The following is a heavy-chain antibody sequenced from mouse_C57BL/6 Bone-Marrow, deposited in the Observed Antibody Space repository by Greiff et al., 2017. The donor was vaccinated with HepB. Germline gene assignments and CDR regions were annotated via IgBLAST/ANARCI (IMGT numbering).Heavy chain of an antibody. J-gene: IGHJ2*01. V-gene: IGHV1-85*01. CDR3: AKGKGATVVAFDD. D-gene: IGHD1-1*01. CDR2: IDPKDGST. Sequence: QVQLQQSGPELVKPGASVKLSCKASGYTFTGYDINWVKQRHGQGLEWIGWIDPKDGSTKYNEKFKGKATLTVDTSSSTAYMELHSLTSEDSAVYFGAKGKGATVVAFDDWGQGTTLTVSS. CDR1: GYTFTGYD.